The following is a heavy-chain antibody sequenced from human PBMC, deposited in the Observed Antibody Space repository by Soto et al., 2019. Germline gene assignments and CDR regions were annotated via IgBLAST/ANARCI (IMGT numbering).Heavy chain of an antibody. CDR2: IYPGDSDT. CDR3: ARLGFEYDTLTAYYNVHHYYGLDV. J-gene: IGHJ6*02. CDR1: GYKVSTWHNFTSYW. Sequence: GESLKISCMGSGYKVSTWHNFTSYWIAWVRQMPGEGLEWMGIIYPGDSDTRYSPSFQGQVTISADKSINSVYLQWSSLKASDTAMYYCARLGFEYDTLTAYYNVHHYYGLDVWGQGTSVTVSS. D-gene: IGHD3-9*01. V-gene: IGHV5-51*01.